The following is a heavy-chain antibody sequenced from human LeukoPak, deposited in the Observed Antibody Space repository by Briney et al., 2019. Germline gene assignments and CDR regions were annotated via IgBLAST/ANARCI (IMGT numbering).Heavy chain of an antibody. J-gene: IGHJ4*02. CDR1: GFTFSSYA. CDR2: ISGTGGST. V-gene: IGHV3-23*01. Sequence: GGSLRLSCAASGFTFSSYAMSWVRQAPGKGLEWVSTISGTGGSTYYADSVKGQLTISRDNSKNTLYLQMNSLRAEDTAVYYCATHERSTWYGHLDYWGQGTLVTVSS. D-gene: IGHD6-13*01. CDR3: ATHERSTWYGHLDY.